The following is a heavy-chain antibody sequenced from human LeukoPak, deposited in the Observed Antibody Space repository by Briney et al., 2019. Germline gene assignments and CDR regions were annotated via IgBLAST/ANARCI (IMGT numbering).Heavy chain of an antibody. CDR3: AKDSDSSGYSLIDY. D-gene: IGHD3-22*01. V-gene: IGHV3-23*01. J-gene: IGHJ4*02. Sequence: GGSLRLSCAASGFTFSSYAMSWVRQAPGKGLEWVSAISGSGGSTYYADSVKGRFTISRDNSKNTLYLQMNSLRAEDTAVYYCAKDSDSSGYSLIDYWGQGTLVTVSS. CDR1: GFTFSSYA. CDR2: ISGSGGST.